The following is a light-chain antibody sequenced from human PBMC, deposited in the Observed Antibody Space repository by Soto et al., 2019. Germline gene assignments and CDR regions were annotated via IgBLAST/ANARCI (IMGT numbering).Light chain of an antibody. CDR1: QSVASSF. J-gene: IGKJ3*01. CDR3: QQYGSSPIT. V-gene: IGKV3-20*01. Sequence: EIVLTQYPGALSLSPGERATLSCRASQSVASSFLAWYQQKPGQAPRLLMYGASSRATGIPDRFSGSGSGTDFTLTISRLEPEDFAMYYCQQYGSSPITFGPGTKVDIK. CDR2: GAS.